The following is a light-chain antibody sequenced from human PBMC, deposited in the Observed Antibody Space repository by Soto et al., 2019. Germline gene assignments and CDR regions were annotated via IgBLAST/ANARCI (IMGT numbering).Light chain of an antibody. J-gene: IGKJ1*01. Sequence: DIQMPQSPSTLSGSVGDSVTITGRASQTISSWLAWYQQKPGKAPKLLIYKASTLKSGVPSRFSGSGSETEFTLTISSLQTEDFSTYYCQQYHSYWTFGQGTKVDIK. CDR3: QQYHSYWT. V-gene: IGKV1-5*03. CDR2: KAS. CDR1: QTISSW.